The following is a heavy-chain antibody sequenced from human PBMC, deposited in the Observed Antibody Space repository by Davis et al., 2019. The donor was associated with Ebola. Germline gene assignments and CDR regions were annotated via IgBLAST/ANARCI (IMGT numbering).Heavy chain of an antibody. CDR1: GFTFSTSA. CDR3: ARDGSDSSPLGY. V-gene: IGHV1-58*01. Sequence: SVKVSCKASGFTFSTSAVQWVRQGRGQRLEWIGWIVVGSGKTNYAQKFQDRVTINRDMSTSTAYMEVRSLRSEDTAVYYCARDGSDSSPLGYWGQGTLVTVSS. J-gene: IGHJ4*02. D-gene: IGHD6-13*01. CDR2: IVVGSGKT.